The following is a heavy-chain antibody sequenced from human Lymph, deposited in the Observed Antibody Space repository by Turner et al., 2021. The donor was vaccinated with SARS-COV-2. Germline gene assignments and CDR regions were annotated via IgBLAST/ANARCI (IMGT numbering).Heavy chain of an antibody. CDR3: ANLYSSSAAGDP. CDR1: GFTFSSYA. J-gene: IGHJ5*02. Sequence: EVQLLESGGGLVQPGGSLRLSCAASGFTFSSYAMSWFRQAPGKGLEWVSAISGSGGSTYYADSVKGRFTISRDNSKNTLYLQMNSLRAEDTAVYYCANLYSSSAAGDPWGQGTLVTVSS. D-gene: IGHD6-6*01. V-gene: IGHV3-23*01. CDR2: ISGSGGST.